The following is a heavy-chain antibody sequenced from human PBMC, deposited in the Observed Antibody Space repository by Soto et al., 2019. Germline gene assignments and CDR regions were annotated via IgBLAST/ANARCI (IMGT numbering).Heavy chain of an antibody. J-gene: IGHJ4*02. D-gene: IGHD3-22*01. Sequence: PGGSLRLSCAASGFTFTDYYMTWIRQAPGKGLEWVSYISSSGSTIYYADSVKGRFTISWDNAKNSLYLQMNSLRAEDTAVYYCAKIESRFFYDSTGYYPFDYWGQGTLVTVSS. V-gene: IGHV3-11*01. CDR3: AKIESRFFYDSTGYYPFDY. CDR2: ISSSGSTI. CDR1: GFTFTDYY.